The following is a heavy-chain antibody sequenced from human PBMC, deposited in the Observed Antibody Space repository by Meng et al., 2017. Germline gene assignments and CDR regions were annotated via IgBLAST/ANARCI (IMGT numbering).Heavy chain of an antibody. J-gene: IGHJ3*02. CDR3: ARPYSSSWYWEGAFDI. CDR2: INPSGGST. V-gene: IGHV1-46*01. CDR1: GYTFTSYY. D-gene: IGHD6-13*01. Sequence: ASVKVSCKASGYTFTSYYMHWVRQAPGQGLEWMGIINPSGGSTNYAQKFQGRVTITTDESTSTAYMELSSLRSEDTAVYYCARPYSSSWYWEGAFDIWGQGTRVT.